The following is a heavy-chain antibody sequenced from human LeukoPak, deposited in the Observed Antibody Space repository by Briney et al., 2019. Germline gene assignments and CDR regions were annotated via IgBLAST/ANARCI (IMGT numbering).Heavy chain of an antibody. CDR1: GLTVSSNY. V-gene: IGHV3-66*01. Sequence: RGSLRLSCAASGLTVSSNYMSWVRQPPGKGLEWISVLYSGGTTYYTDSVNGRFTISRDNSKNTLYLQMNSLRGEDTAVYYCARDHWSTNGYLGAFHMWGRGTKVTVSS. D-gene: IGHD2-8*01. CDR2: LYSGGTT. CDR3: ARDHWSTNGYLGAFHM. J-gene: IGHJ3*02.